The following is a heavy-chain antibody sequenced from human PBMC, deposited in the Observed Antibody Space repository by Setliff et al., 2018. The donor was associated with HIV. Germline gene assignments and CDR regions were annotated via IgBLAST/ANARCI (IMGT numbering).Heavy chain of an antibody. D-gene: IGHD1-7*01. CDR3: AREGITGTTLHPY. V-gene: IGHV3-30*04. J-gene: IGHJ4*02. CDR1: GFTFSTYA. Sequence: GGSLRLSCAASGFTFSTYAMHRVRQAPGKGLDWVGVIYFDTNNELHADSVKGRFTISRDFSDNTLYLQMNSLRAEDTAVYYCAREGITGTTLHPYWGQGTLVTVSS. CDR2: IYFDTNNE.